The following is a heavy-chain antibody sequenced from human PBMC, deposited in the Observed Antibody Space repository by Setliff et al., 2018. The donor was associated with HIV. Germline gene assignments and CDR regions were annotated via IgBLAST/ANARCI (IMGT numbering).Heavy chain of an antibody. V-gene: IGHV1-18*01. Sequence: ASVKVSCKASGYTFTSYGISWVRQAPGQGLEWMGWISAYNGNTNYAQKLQGRVTMTTDTSTSTAYMELRSLRSDDTAVYYCAREIGVYDSSGYYYVPDAFDIRGQGTMITVSS. J-gene: IGHJ3*02. CDR3: AREIGVYDSSGYYYVPDAFDI. CDR2: ISAYNGNT. D-gene: IGHD3-22*01. CDR1: GYTFTSYG.